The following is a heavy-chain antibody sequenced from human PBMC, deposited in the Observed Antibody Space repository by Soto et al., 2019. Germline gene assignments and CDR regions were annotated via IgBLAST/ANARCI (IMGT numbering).Heavy chain of an antibody. J-gene: IGHJ6*02. CDR3: VRQGIGVLHGLVDV. Sequence: SETLSLTCTVSGGSISSYYWSWIRQPPGKGLEWIGYIYYSGSTNYNPSLKSRVTISVDTSKNQFSLKLSSVTAADTAVYYCVRQGIGVLHGLVDVCGQGTTVTVSS. D-gene: IGHD1-26*01. V-gene: IGHV4-59*08. CDR2: IYYSGST. CDR1: GGSISSYY.